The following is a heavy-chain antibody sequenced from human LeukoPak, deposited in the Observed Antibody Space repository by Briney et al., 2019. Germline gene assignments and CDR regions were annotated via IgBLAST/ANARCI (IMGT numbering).Heavy chain of an antibody. CDR2: ISWNSGSI. Sequence: GGSLRLSCAASGFTFDDYAMHWVRQAPGKGLEWVSGISWNSGSIGYADSVKGRFTISRDDAKNSLYLQMNSLRPEDTALYYCAKDLYSSSWYGYGDAFDIWGQGTIVTVSS. D-gene: IGHD6-13*01. CDR1: GFTFDDYA. CDR3: AKDLYSSSWYGYGDAFDI. V-gene: IGHV3-9*01. J-gene: IGHJ3*02.